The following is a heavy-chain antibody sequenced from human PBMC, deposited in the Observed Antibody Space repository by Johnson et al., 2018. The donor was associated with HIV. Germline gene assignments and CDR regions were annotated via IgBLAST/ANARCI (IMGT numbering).Heavy chain of an antibody. V-gene: IGHV3-9*01. CDR1: GFTFRSYW. Sequence: QLVESGGGVVQPGRSLRLSCAASGFTFRSYWMSWVRQAPGKGLEWVSGISWNSGSIGYADSVKGRFTISRDNAKNSLYLQMNSLRTEDTALYYCAKHRGSSPWDAFDIWGQGTMVTVSS. D-gene: IGHD6-13*01. CDR3: AKHRGSSPWDAFDI. CDR2: ISWNSGSI. J-gene: IGHJ3*02.